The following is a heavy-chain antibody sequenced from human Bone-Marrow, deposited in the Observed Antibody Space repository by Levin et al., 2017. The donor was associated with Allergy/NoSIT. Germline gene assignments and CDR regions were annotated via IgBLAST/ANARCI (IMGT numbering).Heavy chain of an antibody. Sequence: SETLSLTCTVSGAPISGGFYWNWIRQHPGKGLEWIGCMFDSGGTYFNPSLESRPTISVDTSKSQFFLKPNSVTAADTAVYYCAGDSYAYVWGSYRSPFHFWGQGTLVTVSS. J-gene: IGHJ4*02. D-gene: IGHD3-16*02. V-gene: IGHV4-31*03. CDR3: AGDSYAYVWGSYRSPFHF. CDR1: GAPISGGFY. CDR2: MFDSGGT.